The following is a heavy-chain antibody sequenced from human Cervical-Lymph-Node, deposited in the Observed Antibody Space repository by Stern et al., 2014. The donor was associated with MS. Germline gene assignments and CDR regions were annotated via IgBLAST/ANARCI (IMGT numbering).Heavy chain of an antibody. D-gene: IGHD6-19*01. V-gene: IGHV5-51*03. J-gene: IGHJ2*01. CDR1: GYSFTRDW. Sequence: EVQLVESGAEVKKPGESLKISCKGSGYSFTRDWIGWGRQTPRKGLEGMGVIFLGDSENRYSPYFHGQVTIHADKAISTPYLQWSSLKASDTAMYYCARLPDSGGWYGIWYFDLWGRGTLVTVSP. CDR2: IFLGDSEN. CDR3: ARLPDSGGWYGIWYFDL.